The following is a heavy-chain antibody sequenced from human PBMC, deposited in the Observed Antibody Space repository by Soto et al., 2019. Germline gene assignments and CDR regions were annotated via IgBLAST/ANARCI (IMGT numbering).Heavy chain of an antibody. Sequence: PGGSLRLSCAASGFTFSSYGMHWVRQAPGKGLEWVAVISYDGSNKYYADSVKGRFTISRDNSKNTLYLQMNSLRAEDTAVYYCAKGHSGYSYGSDDWGQGTLVTVSS. D-gene: IGHD5-18*01. V-gene: IGHV3-30*18. CDR1: GFTFSSYG. CDR2: ISYDGSNK. J-gene: IGHJ4*02. CDR3: AKGHSGYSYGSDD.